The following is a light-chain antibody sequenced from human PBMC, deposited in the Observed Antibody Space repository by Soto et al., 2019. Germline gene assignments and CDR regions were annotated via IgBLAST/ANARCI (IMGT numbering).Light chain of an antibody. CDR2: GAS. CDR1: QSVSGN. J-gene: IGKJ1*01. CDR3: QQYTKWPPWT. V-gene: IGKV3-15*01. Sequence: EIVITQSPATLSVSPGERATLSCRASQSVSGNLSWYQQKPGQAPRLLIYGASTRATGIPARISGSGSGTEFTLTISSLQSEDFAVDYCQQYTKWPPWTFGQGTKVDI.